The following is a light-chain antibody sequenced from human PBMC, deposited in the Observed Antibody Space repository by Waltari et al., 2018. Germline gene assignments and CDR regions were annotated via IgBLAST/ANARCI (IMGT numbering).Light chain of an antibody. V-gene: IGLV8-61*01. J-gene: IGLJ3*02. CDR1: TYS. CDR2: KGS. Sequence: TYSSTWVQSTPGPYPRTRVYKGSSRSYGVPDRFSGSILGNKAALTITVAQADDESDYYCSLYMGSGIWVFGGGTKLTVL. CDR3: SLYMGSGIWV.